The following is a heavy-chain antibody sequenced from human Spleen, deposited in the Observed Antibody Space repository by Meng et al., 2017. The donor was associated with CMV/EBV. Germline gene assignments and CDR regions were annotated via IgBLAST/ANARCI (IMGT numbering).Heavy chain of an antibody. CDR2: IHYSGST. Sequence: GPLRLSCTVSGGSISSSSYYWGWIRQPPGKGLEWIGNIHYSGSTNYNPSLKGRVTMSVATSEDQFSLRLNSVTAADTAVYYCARGHSNSGSFVGYYAMDVWGQGATVTVSS. J-gene: IGHJ6*02. CDR3: ARGHSNSGSFVGYYAMDV. D-gene: IGHD1-26*01. V-gene: IGHV4-61*05. CDR1: GGSISSSSYY.